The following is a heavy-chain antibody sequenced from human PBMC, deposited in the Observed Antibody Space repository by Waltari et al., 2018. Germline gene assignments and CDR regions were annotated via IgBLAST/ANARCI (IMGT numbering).Heavy chain of an antibody. CDR1: GGSISSYY. D-gene: IGHD1-26*01. Sequence: QVQLQESGPGLVKPSETLSLTCTVSGGSISSYYWSWIRQPPGKGLEWIGYIYYSGSTNYNPSLKSRVTISVDTSKNQFSLKLSSVTAADTAVYYCARLVGQGGAFDIWGQGTMVTVSS. V-gene: IGHV4-59*01. CDR3: ARLVGQGGAFDI. J-gene: IGHJ3*02. CDR2: IYYSGST.